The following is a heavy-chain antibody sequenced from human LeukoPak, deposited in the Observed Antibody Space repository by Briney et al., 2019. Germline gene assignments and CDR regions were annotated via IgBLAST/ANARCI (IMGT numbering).Heavy chain of an antibody. CDR2: ITGRSGST. CDR1: GFTFDNHA. CDR3: VRSSSIMALNYFDL. J-gene: IGHJ4*02. V-gene: IGHV3-23*01. Sequence: GGSLRLSCAASGFTFDNHALAWVRQTPGRGLEWVATITGRSGSTYYADSVRGRFTISRDNSQNRLYLQMNSPRVLDTATYYCVRSSSIMALNYFDLWGQGTLVPVSS. D-gene: IGHD3-16*01.